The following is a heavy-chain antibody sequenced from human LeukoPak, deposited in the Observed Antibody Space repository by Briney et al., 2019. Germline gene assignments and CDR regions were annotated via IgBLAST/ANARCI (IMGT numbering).Heavy chain of an antibody. CDR2: ISGSGGST. V-gene: IGHV3-23*01. Sequence: GGSLRLSCAASGFTFTSYAMSWVRQAPGKGLEWVSAISGSGGSTYYADSVKGRFTISRDNSKDTLYLQMNSLRAEDTAVYYCARVPPLYCGGDCYSAPSDYWGQGTLVTVSS. D-gene: IGHD2-21*02. CDR3: ARVPPLYCGGDCYSAPSDY. J-gene: IGHJ4*02. CDR1: GFTFTSYA.